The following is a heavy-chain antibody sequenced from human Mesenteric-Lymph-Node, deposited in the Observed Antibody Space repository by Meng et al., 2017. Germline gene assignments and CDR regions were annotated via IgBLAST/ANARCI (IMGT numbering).Heavy chain of an antibody. V-gene: IGHV3-30*04. CDR3: ARAGDYYYDSSGYITDAFDI. J-gene: IGHJ3*02. CDR1: GFTLSSYA. Sequence: GGSLRLSCAASGFTLSSYAMHWVRPAPGKGLEWVAVISYDGSNKYYADSVKGRFTISRDNSKNTLYLQMNSLRAEDTAVYYCARAGDYYYDSSGYITDAFDIWGQGTMVT. D-gene: IGHD3-22*01. CDR2: ISYDGSNK.